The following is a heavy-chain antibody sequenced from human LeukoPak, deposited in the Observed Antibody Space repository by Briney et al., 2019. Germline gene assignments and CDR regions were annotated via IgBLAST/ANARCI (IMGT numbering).Heavy chain of an antibody. CDR2: MNPNSGNT. CDR1: GYTFTSYD. CDR3: ARDRKYCSSTSCRQDFDY. D-gene: IGHD2-2*01. J-gene: IGHJ4*02. V-gene: IGHV1-8*01. Sequence: ASVKVSCKASGYTFTSYDINWVRQATGQGLEWMGWMNPNSGNTGYAQKFQGRVTMTRNTSISTAYMELSSLRSEDTAVYYCARDRKYCSSTSCRQDFDYWGQGTLVTVSS.